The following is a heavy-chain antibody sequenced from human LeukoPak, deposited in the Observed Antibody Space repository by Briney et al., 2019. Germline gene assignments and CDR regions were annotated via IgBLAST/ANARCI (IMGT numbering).Heavy chain of an antibody. D-gene: IGHD2-21*02. CDR1: GFTISSYA. J-gene: IGHJ4*02. CDR3: RRGTAAIIQIVY. V-gene: IGHV3-23*01. CDR2: ISGSGTSS. Sequence: GGSLRLSCAASGFTISSYAMSWVRQAPGKGLEWVSTISGSGTSSYYADSVKGRFTITRDVSKNMVYLQMNSLKPEDSAVYCCRRGTAAIIQIVYWGQGILVTVSS.